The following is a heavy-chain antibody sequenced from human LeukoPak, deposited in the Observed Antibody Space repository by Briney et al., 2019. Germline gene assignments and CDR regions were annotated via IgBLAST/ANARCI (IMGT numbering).Heavy chain of an antibody. V-gene: IGHV1-69*05. Sequence: GASVKVSRKASGGTFSSYAISWVRQAPGQGLEWMGGIIPIFGTANYAQKLQGRVTMTTDTSTSTAYMELRSLRSDDTAVYYCARDERNHHDSSGYYTRAGVDYWGQGTLVTVSS. D-gene: IGHD3-22*01. J-gene: IGHJ4*02. CDR3: ARDERNHHDSSGYYTRAGVDY. CDR2: IIPIFGTA. CDR1: GGTFSSYA.